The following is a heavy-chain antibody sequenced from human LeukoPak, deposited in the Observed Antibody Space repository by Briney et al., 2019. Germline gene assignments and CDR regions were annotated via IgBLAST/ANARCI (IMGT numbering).Heavy chain of an antibody. V-gene: IGHV3-23*01. CDR3: AKDRRYDSSGLVGLHAFDI. CDR1: GFTFSSYG. D-gene: IGHD3-22*01. CDR2: ISGSGVGT. J-gene: IGHJ3*02. Sequence: GGSLRLSCAASGFTFSSYGMSWVRQAPGKGLQWVSAISGSGVGTYYADSVKGRFTISRDNSKNTLYLQMNSLRAEDTAVYYCAKDRRYDSSGLVGLHAFDIWGQGTMVTVSS.